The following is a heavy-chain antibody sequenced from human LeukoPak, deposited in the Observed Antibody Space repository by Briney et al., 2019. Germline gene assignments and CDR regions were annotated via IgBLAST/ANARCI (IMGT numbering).Heavy chain of an antibody. D-gene: IGHD5-24*01. CDR2: IYPGDSEP. Sequence: GESLKISCKGSGYSFTTYWIAWVRQMPGEGLEWMGIIYPGDSEPRYSPSFQGQVTISADKSITTAYLQWGSLKASDTAMYYCTRSPRDGYHDSFDIWGQGTTVTVFS. CDR1: GYSFTTYW. V-gene: IGHV5-51*01. CDR3: TRSPRDGYHDSFDI. J-gene: IGHJ3*02.